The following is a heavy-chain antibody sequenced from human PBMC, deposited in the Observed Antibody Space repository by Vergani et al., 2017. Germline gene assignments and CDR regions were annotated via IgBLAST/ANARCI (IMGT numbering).Heavy chain of an antibody. CDR3: AREETASGDYYFEN. V-gene: IGHV1-69*15. CDR2: IIPLYGST. Sequence: QVQLVQSGAELKTPGSSVKLSCKASGVPFSNAGYSWIRQAPGQGLEWMGRIIPLYGSTDYTHTFQGRLTISADELSNTVDMEVGSLTSEGTALYFCAREETASGDYYFENWGQGTPVTVS. D-gene: IGHD3-3*01. CDR1: GVPFSNAG. J-gene: IGHJ4*02.